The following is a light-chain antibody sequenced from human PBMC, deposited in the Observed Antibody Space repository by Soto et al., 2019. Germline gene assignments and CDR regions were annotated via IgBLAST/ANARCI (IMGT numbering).Light chain of an antibody. CDR1: SSDVGGYNY. J-gene: IGLJ2*01. Sequence: QSALTQPACVSGSPGQSFTISCTGTSSDVGGYNYVSWYQQHPGKAPKLMIYDVSNRPSGVSNRFSGSKSGNTASLTISGLQAEDEADYYCSSYTSSSTLVFGGGTKLTVL. CDR3: SSYTSSSTLV. CDR2: DVS. V-gene: IGLV2-14*01.